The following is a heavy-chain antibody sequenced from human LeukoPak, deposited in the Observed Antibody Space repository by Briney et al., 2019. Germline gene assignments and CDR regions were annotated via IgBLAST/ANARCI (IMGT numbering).Heavy chain of an antibody. V-gene: IGHV4-39*01. Sequence: LETLSLTCTVSGGSISSSSYYWGWIRQPPGKGLEWIGSFYYSGSTYYNPSLKSRVTISVDTSKNQFSLKLTSVTAADTAVYYCASGLPDSEMDVWGQGTTVTVSS. CDR1: GGSISSSSYY. CDR2: FYYSGST. CDR3: ASGLPDSEMDV. D-gene: IGHD2-21*01. J-gene: IGHJ6*02.